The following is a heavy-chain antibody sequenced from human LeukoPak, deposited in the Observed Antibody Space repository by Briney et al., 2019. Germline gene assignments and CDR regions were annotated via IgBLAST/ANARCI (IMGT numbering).Heavy chain of an antibody. Sequence: ASVKVSCKASGGTFSSYAISWVRQAPGQGLEWMGRIFPIFGTANYAQKFQGRVTITTDESTSTAYMGLSSLRSEDTAVYYCARDGSLGSGGSCFDYWGQGTLVTVSS. D-gene: IGHD2-15*01. CDR2: IFPIFGTA. J-gene: IGHJ4*02. CDR1: GGTFSSYA. CDR3: ARDGSLGSGGSCFDY. V-gene: IGHV1-69*05.